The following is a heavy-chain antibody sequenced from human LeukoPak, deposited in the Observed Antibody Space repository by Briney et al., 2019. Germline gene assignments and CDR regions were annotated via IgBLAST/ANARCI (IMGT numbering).Heavy chain of an antibody. V-gene: IGHV4-34*01. CDR1: GFTFSSYA. CDR3: ARGASYYYDSPIGGFH. J-gene: IGHJ4*02. D-gene: IGHD3-22*01. Sequence: SGGSLRLSCSASGFTFSSYAMHWVRQAPGKGLEWIGEINHSGSTNYNPSLKSRVTISVDTSKNQFSLKLSSVTAADTAVYYCARGASYYYDSPIGGFHWGQGTLVTVSS. CDR2: INHSGST.